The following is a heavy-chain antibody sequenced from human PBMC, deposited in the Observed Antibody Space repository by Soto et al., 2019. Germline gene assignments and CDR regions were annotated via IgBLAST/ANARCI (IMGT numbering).Heavy chain of an antibody. CDR1: RGSVSGYY. CDR3: ARHVRSGSSYPFHEDYYYMDV. V-gene: IGHV4-59*08. CDR2: IYYSGST. J-gene: IGHJ6*03. D-gene: IGHD3-10*01. Sequence: SEALCLTCTVSRGSVSGYYCSWIRQPPGKGLEWIGYIYYSGSTNYNPSLKSRVTISVDTSKNQFSLKLSSVTAADTAVYYCARHVRSGSSYPFHEDYYYMDVWGKGTTVTVS.